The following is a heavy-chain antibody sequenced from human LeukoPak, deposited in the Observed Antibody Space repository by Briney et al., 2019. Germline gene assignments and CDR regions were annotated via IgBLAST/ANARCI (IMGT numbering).Heavy chain of an antibody. D-gene: IGHD3-3*01. J-gene: IGHJ4*02. V-gene: IGHV5-51*01. Sequence: GESLKISCKGSGYSFTSYWIGWVRQMPGKGLEWMGLIYPGDSDTRYSPSFQGQVTISADKSISTAYLQWSSLKASDTAMYYCARQYYDFWSGYSVTPFDYWGQGTLVTVSS. CDR1: GYSFTSYW. CDR3: ARQYYDFWSGYSVTPFDY. CDR2: IYPGDSDT.